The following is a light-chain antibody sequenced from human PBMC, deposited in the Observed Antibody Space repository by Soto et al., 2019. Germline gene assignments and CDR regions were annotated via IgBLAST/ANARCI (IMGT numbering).Light chain of an antibody. Sequence: EIVFTHSPATLSFSPGERATLSCRASQSVSSYLAWYQQKPGQAPRLLIYDASNRATGIPARFSGSGSGTDFTLTISSLEPEDFAVYYCQQRGTFGQGTKVDIK. CDR3: QQRGT. V-gene: IGKV3-11*01. CDR1: QSVSSY. CDR2: DAS. J-gene: IGKJ1*01.